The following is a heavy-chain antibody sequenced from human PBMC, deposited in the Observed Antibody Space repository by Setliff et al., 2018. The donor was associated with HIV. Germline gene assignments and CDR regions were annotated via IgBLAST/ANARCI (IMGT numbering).Heavy chain of an antibody. D-gene: IGHD3-10*01. Sequence: SETLSLTCTVSGDSIGDYYWNWIRQPAGKGLEWIGRVYASAYSNYNPSLKSRVTMSVDTSQNQFFLKLRSVNAADTAVYYCARDWVTRSNYYGSGSPWYFDFWGRGMLVTVSS. V-gene: IGHV4-4*07. J-gene: IGHJ2*01. CDR2: VYASAYS. CDR1: GDSIGDYY. CDR3: ARDWVTRSNYYGSGSPWYFDF.